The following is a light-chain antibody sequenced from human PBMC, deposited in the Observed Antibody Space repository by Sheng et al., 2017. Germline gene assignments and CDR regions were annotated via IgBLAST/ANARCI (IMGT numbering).Light chain of an antibody. V-gene: IGLV7-46*01. CDR1: TGAVTSDHL. CDR3: LLSYRGDVYV. J-gene: IGLJ1*01. Sequence: QAVVTQEPSLTVSPGGTVTLTCGSSTGAVTSDHLPYWFQQKSGQAPRTMIFVYQQKTIPGPLARFSGSLLGDKAALTLSGAQPEDEADYYCLLSYRGDVYVFGTGTKVTVL. CDR2: VYQ.